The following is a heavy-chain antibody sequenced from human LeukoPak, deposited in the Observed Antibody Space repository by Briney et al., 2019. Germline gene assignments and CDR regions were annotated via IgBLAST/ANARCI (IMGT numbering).Heavy chain of an antibody. CDR1: GFTFSSYA. J-gene: IGHJ4*02. Sequence: GGSLRLSCAASGFTFSSYAMSWVRQAPGKGLEWVSSISSSGANTYYADSVKGRFTISRDNSKNTLYLQMSSLRVEGTAVYYCAKRDRPCSGDCSAPYYFDYWGQGTLVTVSS. D-gene: IGHD2-21*02. CDR2: ISSSGANT. CDR3: AKRDRPCSGDCSAPYYFDY. V-gene: IGHV3-23*01.